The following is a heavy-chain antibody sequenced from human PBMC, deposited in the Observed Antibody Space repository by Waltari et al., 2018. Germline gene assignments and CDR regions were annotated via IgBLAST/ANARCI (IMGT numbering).Heavy chain of an antibody. Sequence: QVQLVQSGAEVKKPGASVKVSCKASGYTFTGYYMHWVRQAPGQGLEWMGRINPNSGGTNYAQKFQGRVTMTRDTSISTAYMELSRLRSEDTAVYYCARDRNGYDWRFDPWGQGTLVTVSS. CDR1: GYTFTGYY. J-gene: IGHJ5*02. CDR3: ARDRNGYDWRFDP. D-gene: IGHD5-12*01. CDR2: INPNSGGT. V-gene: IGHV1-2*06.